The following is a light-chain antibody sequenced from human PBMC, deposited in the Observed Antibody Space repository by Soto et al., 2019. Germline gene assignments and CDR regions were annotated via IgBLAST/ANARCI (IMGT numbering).Light chain of an antibody. CDR3: CSFTSITTYV. CDR1: SSDVGAYNY. J-gene: IGLJ1*01. CDR2: EVS. Sequence: QSALTQPASVSGSLGQSITISCTGTSSDVGAYNYVSWYQQQPGKASKLMISEVSNRPSGVSNRFSGSKSGNTASLIISGLQAEYEADYYCCSFTSITTYVFGTGTKVTVL. V-gene: IGLV2-14*01.